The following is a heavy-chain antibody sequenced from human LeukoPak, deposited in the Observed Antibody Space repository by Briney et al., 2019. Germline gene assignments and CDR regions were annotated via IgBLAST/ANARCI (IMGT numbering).Heavy chain of an antibody. CDR2: INTNTGNP. CDR1: GYIFTSYV. D-gene: IGHD3-22*01. CDR3: ARGDYETHGYQTR. J-gene: IGHJ4*02. V-gene: IGHV7-4-1*02. Sequence: GASVKVSCKASGYIFTSYVLHWVRQAPGQGLEWMGWINTNTGNPTYAQGFTGRFVSSLVTSVSTAYLQISSLKADDTAMYYCARGDYETHGYQTRWGQGTLVTVSS.